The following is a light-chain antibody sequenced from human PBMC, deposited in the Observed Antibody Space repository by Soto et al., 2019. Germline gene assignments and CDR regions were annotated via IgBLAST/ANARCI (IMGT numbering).Light chain of an antibody. CDR2: GNS. J-gene: IGLJ3*02. Sequence: QSVLTQPPSVSGAPGQRVTISCTGSSSNIGAGYDVHWYQQLPGTAPKLLIYGNSNRPSGVPDRFSGSKSGTSASLAITGLQAEDEADYYCQSYDSSLSFWVFGGGTKLNVL. V-gene: IGLV1-40*01. CDR1: SSNIGAGYD. CDR3: QSYDSSLSFWV.